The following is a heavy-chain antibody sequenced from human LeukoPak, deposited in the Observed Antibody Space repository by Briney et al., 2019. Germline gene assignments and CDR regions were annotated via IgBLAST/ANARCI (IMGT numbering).Heavy chain of an antibody. CDR2: INWNGGST. V-gene: IGHV3-20*04. J-gene: IGHJ4*02. D-gene: IGHD2-8*01. Sequence: RSGGSLRLSCAASGFTFDDYGMSWVRQAPGKGLEWVSGINWNGGSTGYADSVKGRFTISRDNAKNSLYLQMNSLRAEDTAVYYCARVPGYCTNGVCQWELLGDYYFDYWGQGTLVTVSS. CDR3: ARVPGYCTNGVCQWELLGDYYFDY. CDR1: GFTFDDYG.